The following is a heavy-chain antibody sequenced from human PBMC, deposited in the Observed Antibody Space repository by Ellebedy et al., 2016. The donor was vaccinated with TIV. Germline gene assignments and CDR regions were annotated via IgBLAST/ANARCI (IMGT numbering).Heavy chain of an antibody. CDR1: GYTYNNYK. CDR3: TSSGNDYSFDY. J-gene: IGHJ4*02. D-gene: IGHD5-12*01. CDR2: MNPSGGST. Sequence: AASVKVSCKVSGYTYNNYKMHWVRQAPGQGLEWMGIMNPSGGSTNYAQKFQGRVTMTRDTSTTTVYMELSSLRSEDTAVYYCTSSGNDYSFDYWGQGTLATVSS. V-gene: IGHV1-46*02.